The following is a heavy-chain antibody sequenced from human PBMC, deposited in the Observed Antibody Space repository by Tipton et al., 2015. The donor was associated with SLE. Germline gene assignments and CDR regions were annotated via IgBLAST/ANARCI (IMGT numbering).Heavy chain of an antibody. Sequence: QVQLVQSGAEVKKPGSSVKVSCKASGGSFSSYVISWVRQAPGQGLEWMGEVIPVFGTTNYAQKFQGRVTISADESTSTAYMALSSLRSEDTAVYYCARGTLRISGPTYYYSCFDVWGQGTTVTVSS. CDR2: VIPVFGTT. CDR1: GGSFSSYV. D-gene: IGHD1-20*01. J-gene: IGHJ6*02. CDR3: ARGTLRISGPTYYYSCFDV. V-gene: IGHV1-69*01.